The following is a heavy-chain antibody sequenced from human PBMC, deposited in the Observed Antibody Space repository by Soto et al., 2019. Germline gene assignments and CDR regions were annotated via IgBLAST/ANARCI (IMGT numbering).Heavy chain of an antibody. J-gene: IGHJ6*02. CDR1: GGSFSGFY. V-gene: IGHV4-34*01. CDR2: INDSGTT. CDR3: ARETSQNVYSHYGMDV. Sequence: KTMHLTCAIHGGSFSGFYWSWIRQPPGKGLEWIGEINDSGTTDYNPSLTSRVTISADTSKTHFSLRMTSVTAADTAVYYCARETSQNVYSHYGMDVCGHVTTGT.